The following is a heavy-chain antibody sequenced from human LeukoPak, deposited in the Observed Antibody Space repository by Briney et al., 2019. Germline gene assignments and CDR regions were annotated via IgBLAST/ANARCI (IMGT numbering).Heavy chain of an antibody. CDR3: ARDGFAFDI. Sequence: PGGSLRLSCAASGFTFSSYAMHWVRQAPGKGLEWVAVISYDGSNKYYADSVKGRFTISRDNSKNTLYLQMNSLRAEDTAVYYCARDGFAFDIWGQGTMVTVSS. CDR2: ISYDGSNK. CDR1: GFTFSSYA. D-gene: IGHD2-2*03. J-gene: IGHJ3*02. V-gene: IGHV3-30-3*01.